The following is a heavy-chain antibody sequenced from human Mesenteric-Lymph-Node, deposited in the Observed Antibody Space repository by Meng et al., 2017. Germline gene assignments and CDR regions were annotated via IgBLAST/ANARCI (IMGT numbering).Heavy chain of an antibody. V-gene: IGHV3-7*03. D-gene: IGHD6-13*01. Sequence: GESLKISCAASGFTFSSYWMSWVRQAPGKGLEWVANIKQDGSETYHVDSVKGRFTVSRDNAKNALYLQMNSLRTEDTAVYYCAKSLGQQLMRTYGMDVWGQGTTVTVSS. J-gene: IGHJ6*02. CDR1: GFTFSSYW. CDR3: AKSLGQQLMRTYGMDV. CDR2: IKQDGSET.